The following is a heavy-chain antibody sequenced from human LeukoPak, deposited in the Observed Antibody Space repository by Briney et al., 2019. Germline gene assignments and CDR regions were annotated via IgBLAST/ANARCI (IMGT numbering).Heavy chain of an antibody. J-gene: IGHJ4*02. Sequence: GGSLRLSCAASGFTFSSYAMSWVRQAPGKGLEWVSAISGSGGSTYYADSVKGRSTISRDNSKNTLYLQMNSLRAEDTAVYYCAKDLATRYCSSTSCYAGFDYWGQGTLVTVSS. CDR3: AKDLATRYCSSTSCYAGFDY. V-gene: IGHV3-23*01. CDR1: GFTFSSYA. D-gene: IGHD2-2*01. CDR2: ISGSGGST.